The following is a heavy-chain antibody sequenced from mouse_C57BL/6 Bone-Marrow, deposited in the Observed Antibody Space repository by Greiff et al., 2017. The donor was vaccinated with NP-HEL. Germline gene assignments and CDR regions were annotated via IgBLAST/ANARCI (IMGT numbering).Heavy chain of an antibody. Sequence: QVQLQQSGPELVKPGASVKLSCKASGYTFTSYDINWVKQRPGQGLEWIGWIYPRDGSTKYNEKFKGKATLTVDTASSTAYMELHSLTSEDSAVYFCARGTTVRDYYAMDYWGQGTSVTVSS. J-gene: IGHJ4*01. D-gene: IGHD1-1*01. CDR1: GYTFTSYD. CDR3: ARGTTVRDYYAMDY. CDR2: IYPRDGST. V-gene: IGHV1-85*01.